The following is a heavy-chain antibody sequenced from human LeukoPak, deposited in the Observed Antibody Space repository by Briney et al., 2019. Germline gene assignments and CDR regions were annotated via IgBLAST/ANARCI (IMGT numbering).Heavy chain of an antibody. J-gene: IGHJ4*02. V-gene: IGHV3-23*01. CDR1: GFTFISYA. CDR2: ISSSGSTI. Sequence: PGGSLRLSCAASGFTFISYAMSWVRQAPGKGLEWVSYISSSGSTILYADSVKGRFTISRDNSKNTLYLQMNSLRAGDTAVYYCAKPHFDDWGQGTLVTVSS. CDR3: AKPHFDD.